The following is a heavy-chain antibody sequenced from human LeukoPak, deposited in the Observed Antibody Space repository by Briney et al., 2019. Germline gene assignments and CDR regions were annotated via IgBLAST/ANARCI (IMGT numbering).Heavy chain of an antibody. CDR1: GFTFSSYA. Sequence: GGSLRLSCAASGFTFSSYAMSWVRQAPGKGLEWVSAISGSGGSTYYADSVKGRFTISRDNSKNTQYLQMNRLRAEDTAVYYCAKDSSSYSSSSLDYWGQGTLVTVSS. CDR3: AKDSSSYSSSSLDY. V-gene: IGHV3-23*01. CDR2: ISGSGGST. D-gene: IGHD6-6*01. J-gene: IGHJ4*02.